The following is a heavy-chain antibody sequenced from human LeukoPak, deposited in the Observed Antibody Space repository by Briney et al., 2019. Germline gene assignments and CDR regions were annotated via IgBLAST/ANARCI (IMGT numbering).Heavy chain of an antibody. CDR2: IWYDGSNK. CDR1: GFTFSSHG. CDR3: ARDDVAAAGIDY. V-gene: IGHV3-33*01. D-gene: IGHD6-13*01. Sequence: PGGSLRLSCAASGFTFSSHGMHWVRQAPGKGLEWVAVIWYDGSNKYYAESVKGRFTISRDNSKNTLFLQMNSLRAEDTAVYYCARDDVAAAGIDYWGQGTLVSVSS. J-gene: IGHJ4*02.